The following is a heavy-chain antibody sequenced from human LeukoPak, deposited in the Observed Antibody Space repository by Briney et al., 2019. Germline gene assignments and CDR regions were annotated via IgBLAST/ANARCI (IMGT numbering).Heavy chain of an antibody. V-gene: IGHV1-46*01. Sequence: GASVKVSCKASGYTFTSYYMHWVRQAPGQGLEWMGIINPSGGSTSYAQKFQGRVTMTRDTSTSTVYIELSGLGSEDTAVYYCARGGPEYLSEYWGQGTLVTVSS. CDR3: ARGGPEYLSEY. J-gene: IGHJ4*02. D-gene: IGHD2-2*01. CDR1: GYTFTSYY. CDR2: INPSGGST.